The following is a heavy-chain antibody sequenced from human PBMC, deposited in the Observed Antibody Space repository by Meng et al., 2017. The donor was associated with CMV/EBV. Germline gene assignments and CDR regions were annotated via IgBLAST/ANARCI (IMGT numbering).Heavy chain of an antibody. Sequence: GESLKISCAASGFTFSSYSMNWVRQAPGKGLEWASSISSSSSYIYYADSVKGRFTISRDNAKNSLYLQMNSLRAEDTAVYYCARRGYSSSWYNSDYFDYWGQGTLVTVSS. CDR3: ARRGYSSSWYNSDYFDY. D-gene: IGHD6-13*01. CDR2: ISSSSSYI. V-gene: IGHV3-21*01. J-gene: IGHJ4*02. CDR1: GFTFSSYS.